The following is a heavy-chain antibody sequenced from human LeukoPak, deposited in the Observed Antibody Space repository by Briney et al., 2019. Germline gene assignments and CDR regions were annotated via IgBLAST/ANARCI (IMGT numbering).Heavy chain of an antibody. V-gene: IGHV1-2*02. CDR3: ARRFSVSSSWYLLDY. CDR1: GYTFTGYY. J-gene: IGHJ4*02. CDR2: INPNSGGT. D-gene: IGHD6-13*01. Sequence: ASVKVSCKASGYTFTGYYMHWVRQAPGQGLEWMRWINPNSGGTNYAQKFQGRVTMTRDTSISTAYMELSRLRSDDTAVYYCARRFSVSSSWYLLDYSGPGTLVTVSS.